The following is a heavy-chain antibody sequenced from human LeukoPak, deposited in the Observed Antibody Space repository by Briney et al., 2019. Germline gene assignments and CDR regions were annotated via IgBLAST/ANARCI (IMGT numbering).Heavy chain of an antibody. Sequence: GGSLRLSCAASGFTFSSYAMHWVRQAPGKGLEWVAVISYDGSNKYYADSVKGGFTISRDNSKNTLYLQMNSLRAEDTAVYYCARAGYSNYFDYWGQGTLVTVSS. J-gene: IGHJ4*02. CDR3: ARAGYSNYFDY. CDR2: ISYDGSNK. CDR1: GFTFSSYA. D-gene: IGHD4-11*01. V-gene: IGHV3-30-3*01.